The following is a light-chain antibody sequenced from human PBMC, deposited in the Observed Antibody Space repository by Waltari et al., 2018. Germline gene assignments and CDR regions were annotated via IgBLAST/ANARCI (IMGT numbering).Light chain of an antibody. CDR1: SSDVGGHNY. Sequence: QSALTQPASVSGSPGQSITIACTGTSSDVGGHNYVSWYQPHPAKAPKLMIYEVSNRPSGVSNRFSGSKSGNTASLTISGLQAEDEADYYCSSYTSSSTVVFGGGTKLTVL. J-gene: IGLJ2*01. CDR3: SSYTSSSTVV. V-gene: IGLV2-14*01. CDR2: EVS.